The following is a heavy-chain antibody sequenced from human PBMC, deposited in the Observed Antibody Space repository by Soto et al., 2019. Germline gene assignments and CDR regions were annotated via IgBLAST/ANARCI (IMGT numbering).Heavy chain of an antibody. CDR2: INPSGGST. D-gene: IGHD3-16*01. CDR1: GDTFTSYY. J-gene: IGHJ6*02. V-gene: IGHV1-46*01. Sequence: ASLKLSCKASGDTFTSYYMHWVRQAPGQGLEWMGIINPSGGSTSYAQKFQGRVTMTRDTSTSTVYMELSSLRSEDTAVYYCARDFMHQGNYYYGMDVWGQGTRVTVSS. CDR3: ARDFMHQGNYYYGMDV.